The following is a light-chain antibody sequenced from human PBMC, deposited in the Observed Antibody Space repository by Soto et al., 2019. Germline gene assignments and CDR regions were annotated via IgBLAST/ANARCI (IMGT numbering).Light chain of an antibody. CDR1: SSNIGAGYD. CDR3: QSYDRSLNGVV. CDR2: GNS. V-gene: IGLV1-40*01. Sequence: QLVLTQPPSVSGAPGQRVTISCTGSSSNIGAGYDVHWYQQLPGTAPKVLIYGNSNRPSGVPDRFSGSKSGTSASLAITGLQAEDEADYYCQSYDRSLNGVVFGGGTKLTV. J-gene: IGLJ3*02.